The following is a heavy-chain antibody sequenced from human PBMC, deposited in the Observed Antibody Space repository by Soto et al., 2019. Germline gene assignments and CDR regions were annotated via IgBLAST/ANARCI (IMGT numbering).Heavy chain of an antibody. J-gene: IGHJ4*02. CDR1: GYTFTSYG. V-gene: IGHV1-18*01. Sequence: QVQLVQSGAEVKKPGASVKVSCKASGYTFTSYGVSWVRQAPGQGLEWMGWISAFNGDTDYAQKLQGRLTMTIDTSTSIAYMELRSLRSDDTAVYYCAPDPFPRRGSNSWFGYWGQGTLVTVSS. CDR3: APDPFPRRGSNSWFGY. CDR2: ISAFNGDT. D-gene: IGHD4-4*01.